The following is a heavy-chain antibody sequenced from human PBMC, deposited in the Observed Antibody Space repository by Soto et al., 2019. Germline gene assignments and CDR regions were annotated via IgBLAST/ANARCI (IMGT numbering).Heavy chain of an antibody. Sequence: GAAVEVSCKASGHTVTTYDMNWVRQATGHVLEWMGWINPNRGNIGYAQRFQGRVTMTRDTAIRTAYMELSSLRSHDTAVYSCARGRASGSYYLLDYWGQGTLVTVSS. J-gene: IGHJ4*02. CDR3: ARGRASGSYYLLDY. CDR1: GHTVTTYD. D-gene: IGHD3-10*01. V-gene: IGHV1-8*01. CDR2: INPNRGNI.